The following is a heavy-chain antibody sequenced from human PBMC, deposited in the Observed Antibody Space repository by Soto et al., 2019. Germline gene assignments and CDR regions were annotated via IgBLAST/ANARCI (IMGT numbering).Heavy chain of an antibody. J-gene: IGHJ6*02. Sequence: QVQLQESGPGLVKPSQTLSLTCSVSGGSISSGSYYWSWIRQHPGKGLAWIGYIYYSGSTYYNPSFKVRVTIAVDTSKNQFSVELSSGSAANAAVYYCARFLRITARPMYYYSMDDWGQGTKVAVSS. D-gene: IGHD6-6*01. V-gene: IGHV4-31*03. CDR1: GGSISSGSYY. CDR2: IYYSGST. CDR3: ARFLRITARPMYYYSMDD.